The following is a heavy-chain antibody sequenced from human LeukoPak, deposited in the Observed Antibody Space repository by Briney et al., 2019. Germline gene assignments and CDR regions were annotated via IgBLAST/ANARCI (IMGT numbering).Heavy chain of an antibody. J-gene: IGHJ4*02. Sequence: ASVKVSCKAAGYTFTSHGFIWLRQAPGQGLEWMGWITVNNGYTKYAQELQGRVTMTTDTSTSTAYMELRSLRSDDTAVYYRARSDPLIAAAGTGFDYWGQGTLVTVSS. CDR2: ITVNNGYT. CDR1: GYTFTSHG. CDR3: ARSDPLIAAAGTGFDY. V-gene: IGHV1-18*01. D-gene: IGHD6-13*01.